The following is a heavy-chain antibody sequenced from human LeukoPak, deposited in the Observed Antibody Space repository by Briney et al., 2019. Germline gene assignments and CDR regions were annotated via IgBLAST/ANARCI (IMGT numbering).Heavy chain of an antibody. CDR3: ARQDCSSTSCWDGMDV. CDR2: IYPGDSDT. V-gene: IGHV5-51*01. CDR1: GYSFTSYW. J-gene: IGHJ6*02. Sequence: GESLKISCKGSGYSFTSYWIGWVRQMPGKGLEWMGIIYPGDSDTRYSPSFQGQVTISADKSISTAYLQWSSLKASDTAMYYCARQDCSSTSCWDGMDVWGQGTTVTVSS. D-gene: IGHD2-2*01.